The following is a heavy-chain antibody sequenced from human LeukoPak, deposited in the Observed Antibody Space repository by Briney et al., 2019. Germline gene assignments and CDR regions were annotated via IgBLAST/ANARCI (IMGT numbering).Heavy chain of an antibody. J-gene: IGHJ6*02. Sequence: SETLSLTCTVSGGSISSYYWSWIRQPPGKGLGWIGYIYYSGSTNYNPSLKSRVTISVDTSKNQFSLKLSSVTAADTAVYYCAREGVVVPAAIGIDVWGQGTTVTVSS. V-gene: IGHV4-59*01. CDR1: GGSISSYY. CDR2: IYYSGST. D-gene: IGHD2-2*01. CDR3: AREGVVVPAAIGIDV.